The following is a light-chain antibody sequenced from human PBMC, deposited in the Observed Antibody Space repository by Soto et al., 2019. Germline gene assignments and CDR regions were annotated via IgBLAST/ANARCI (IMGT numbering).Light chain of an antibody. CDR1: QSVTTNY. Sequence: EIVLTQSPGTLSLSSGERATLSCRASQSVTTNYLAWYQQRPGLAPRLLIFGASTRATGIPDRFSGSGSGTEFTLTISRLEPEDFAVYYCQQYGSSPSTFGQGTKLEIK. J-gene: IGKJ2*01. V-gene: IGKV3-20*01. CDR2: GAS. CDR3: QQYGSSPST.